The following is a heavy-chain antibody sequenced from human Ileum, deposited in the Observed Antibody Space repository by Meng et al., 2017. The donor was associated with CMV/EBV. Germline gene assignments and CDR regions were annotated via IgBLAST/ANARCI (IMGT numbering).Heavy chain of an antibody. D-gene: IGHD6-6*01. CDR3: DASDY. CDR2: ITGSGVRT. V-gene: IGHV3-23*01. J-gene: IGHJ4*02. CDR1: GFTFSDYD. Sequence: GESLKISCEVSGFTFSDYDMSCARQAPGKGLEWVSTITGSGVRTHYADSVKGRFTISRDNSKNTLYLQKNSLRAEDTAVYYCDASDYWGQGTQVTVSS.